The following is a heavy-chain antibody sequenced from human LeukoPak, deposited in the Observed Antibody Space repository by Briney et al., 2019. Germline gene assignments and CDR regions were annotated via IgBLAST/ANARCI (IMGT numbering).Heavy chain of an antibody. CDR2: IYSSGST. J-gene: IGHJ4*02. D-gene: IGHD2-2*01. CDR3: ARSYCSTTSCNRLGYFDY. CDR1: GGSISSSSYY. Sequence: NSSETLSLTCTVSGGSISSSSYYWGWIRQPPGKGLEWIGSIYSSGSTYCNSSLKSRVTISVDTSKNQFSLKLSSVTAADTAVYYCARSYCSTTSCNRLGYFDYWGQGTLVTVSS. V-gene: IGHV4-39*01.